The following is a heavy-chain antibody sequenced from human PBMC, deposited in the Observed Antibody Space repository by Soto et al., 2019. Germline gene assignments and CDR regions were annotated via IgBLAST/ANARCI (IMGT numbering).Heavy chain of an antibody. V-gene: IGHV4-30-4*01. CDR1: GDSLSSVDYF. J-gene: IGHJ5*01. Sequence: SETLSLTCSVSGDSLSSVDYFWAWIRRPPGQALEFIGYIYKSATTYYNPSFESRVAISLDTSKSQFSLDVTSVTAADTAVYFCARGRYCLTGRCFPNWFDSWGQGTLVTVSS. CDR3: ARGRYCLTGRCFPNWFDS. D-gene: IGHD2-15*01. CDR2: IYKSATT.